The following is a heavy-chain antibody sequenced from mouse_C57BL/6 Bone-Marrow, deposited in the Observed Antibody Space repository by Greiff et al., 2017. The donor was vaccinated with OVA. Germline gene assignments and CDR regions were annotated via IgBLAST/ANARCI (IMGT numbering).Heavy chain of an antibody. J-gene: IGHJ2*01. Sequence: VQLQQSGPELVKPGASVKISCKASGYTFTDYYMNWVKQSHGKSLEWIGDINPNNGGTSYNQKFKGKATLTVDKSSSTAYMELRSLTSEDSAVYYCARGTFSNYYGSSYFDYWGQGTTLTVSS. CDR2: INPNNGGT. CDR3: ARGTFSNYYGSSYFDY. V-gene: IGHV1-26*01. D-gene: IGHD1-1*01. CDR1: GYTFTDYY.